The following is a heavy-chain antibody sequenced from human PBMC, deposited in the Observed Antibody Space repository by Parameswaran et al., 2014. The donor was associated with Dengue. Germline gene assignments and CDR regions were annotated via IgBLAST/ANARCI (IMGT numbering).Heavy chain of an antibody. J-gene: IGHJ4*02. CDR1: EFSFDDYA. V-gene: IGHV3-9*01. Sequence: SLKISCAASEFSFDDYAIHWVRQAPGKGLEWVSNIAWNSGVLDYADSLKGRFTISRDNAKNSLYLQMNSLRAEHTALNYCAKDRDHAYLWGAKGWGQGALVTGLL. D-gene: IGHD3-16*01. CDR3: AKDRDHAYLWGAKG. CDR2: IAWNSGVL.